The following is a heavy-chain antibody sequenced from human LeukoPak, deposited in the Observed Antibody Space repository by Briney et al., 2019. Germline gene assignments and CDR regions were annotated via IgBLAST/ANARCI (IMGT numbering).Heavy chain of an antibody. CDR3: ARPSPYGMDV. V-gene: IGHV5-51*01. Sequence: GESLKISCKGSGYSINNYWIGWVRQMPGKGLEWMGIIYPADSDIRYSPSFQDQVTISADKSISTVYLQWSSLKASDTAMYYCARPSPYGMDVWGQGTTVTVSS. CDR1: GYSINNYW. CDR2: IYPADSDI. J-gene: IGHJ6*02.